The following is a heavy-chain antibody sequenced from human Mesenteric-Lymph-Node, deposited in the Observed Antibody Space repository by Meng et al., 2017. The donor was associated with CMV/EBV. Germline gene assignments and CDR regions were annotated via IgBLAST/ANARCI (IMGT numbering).Heavy chain of an antibody. CDR2: ISGSGGST. D-gene: IGHD2/OR15-2a*01. Sequence: WVRQVPGKVLDWLSAISGSGGSTYYADSVKCRFTISRDNSKNTLYLEMNSLRAEDTAIYYCAREDLRVTAFGIVGALDYWGQGALVTVSS. CDR3: AREDLRVTAFGIVGALDY. J-gene: IGHJ4*02. V-gene: IGHV3-23*01.